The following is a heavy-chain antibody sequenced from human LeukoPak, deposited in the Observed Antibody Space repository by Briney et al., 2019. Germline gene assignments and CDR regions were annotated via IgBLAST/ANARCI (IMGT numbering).Heavy chain of an antibody. J-gene: IGHJ4*02. CDR1: GFTLDDYA. CDR2: ISWNSVNI. D-gene: IGHD3-22*01. V-gene: IGHV3-9*03. Sequence: PGGSPRLSCAASGFTLDDYAMHWVRQAPGKGLEWVSGISWNSVNIGYADSVKGRFTISRDNAKNSLYLQMNSLRAEDMALYYCAKGTMIVVAVGDYFDYWGQGTLVTVSS. CDR3: AKGTMIVVAVGDYFDY.